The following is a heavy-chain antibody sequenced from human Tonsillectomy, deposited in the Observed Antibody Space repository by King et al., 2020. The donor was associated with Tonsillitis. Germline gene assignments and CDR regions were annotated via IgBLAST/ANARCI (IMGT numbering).Heavy chain of an antibody. Sequence: VQLVESGAEVKKPGASVKVSCKASGYTFTGYYMHWVRQAPGQGLEWMGWINPNSGGTNYAQKFQGRVTMTRDTSINTAYMELSSLRSDDTAVYYCARGEELGLCSGGSCPFSLDFYGMDVWGQGTTLSVSS. V-gene: IGHV1-2*02. CDR2: INPNSGGT. CDR1: GYTFTGYY. CDR3: ARGEELGLCSGGSCPFSLDFYGMDV. J-gene: IGHJ6*02. D-gene: IGHD2-15*01.